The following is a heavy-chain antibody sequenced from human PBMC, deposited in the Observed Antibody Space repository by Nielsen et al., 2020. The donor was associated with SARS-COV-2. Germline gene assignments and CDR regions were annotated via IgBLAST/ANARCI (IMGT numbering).Heavy chain of an antibody. J-gene: IGHJ6*02. CDR2: ISSSSSTI. V-gene: IGHV3-48*02. D-gene: IGHD3-3*01. CDR3: ARDTVDYDFWSGYLSLYGMDV. CDR1: GFTFSSYS. Sequence: GESLKISCAASGFTFSSYSMNWVRQAPGKGLEWVSYISSSSSTIYYADSVKGRFTISRDNAKNSLYLQMNSLRDEDTAAYYCARDTVDYDFWSGYLSLYGMDVWGQGTTVTVSS.